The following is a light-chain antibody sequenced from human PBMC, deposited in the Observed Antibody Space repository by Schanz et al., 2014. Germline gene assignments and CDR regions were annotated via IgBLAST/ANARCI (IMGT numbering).Light chain of an antibody. CDR3: SSYAGNNAPVI. Sequence: QSALTQPASVSGSPGQSITISCTGTSSDVGGYNYVSWYQQHPGKAPKLMIYDVSNRPSGVPNRFSGSKSGNTASLTVSGLQADDEADFYCSSYAGNNAPVIFGGGTKLTVL. J-gene: IGLJ2*01. CDR1: SSDVGGYNY. CDR2: DVS. V-gene: IGLV2-14*03.